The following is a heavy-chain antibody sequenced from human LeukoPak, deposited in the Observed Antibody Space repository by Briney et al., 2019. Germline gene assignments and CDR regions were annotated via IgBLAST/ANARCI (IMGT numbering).Heavy chain of an antibody. J-gene: IGHJ4*02. CDR3: AKGQGYCSSTSCSTFDY. CDR2: ISGSGGST. CDR1: GFTFSSYA. V-gene: IGHV3-23*01. D-gene: IGHD2-2*02. Sequence: GGSLRLSCAASGFTFSSYAMSWFRQAPGKGLEWVSAISGSGGSTYYADSVKGRFTISRDNSKNTLYLQMNSLRAEDTAVYYCAKGQGYCSSTSCSTFDYWGQGTLVTVSS.